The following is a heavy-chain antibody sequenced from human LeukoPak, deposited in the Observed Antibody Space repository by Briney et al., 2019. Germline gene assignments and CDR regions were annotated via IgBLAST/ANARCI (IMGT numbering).Heavy chain of an antibody. CDR1: GGSISSYS. Sequence: SETLSLTCTVSGGSISSYSWSWIRQPPGKGLEWIGYIYYSGSTNYNPSLKSRVTISIDTSKNQFSLRLSSVTAADTAVYYCARTLDSSGYYYDYWGQGTLVTVSS. D-gene: IGHD3-22*01. V-gene: IGHV4-59*01. CDR3: ARTLDSSGYYYDY. CDR2: IYYSGST. J-gene: IGHJ4*02.